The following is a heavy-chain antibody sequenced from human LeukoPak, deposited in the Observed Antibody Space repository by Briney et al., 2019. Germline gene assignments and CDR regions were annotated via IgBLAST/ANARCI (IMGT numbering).Heavy chain of an antibody. V-gene: IGHV3-30-3*01. CDR3: ARVGPPYSSSELYYFYY. CDR2: ISYDGSNK. CDR1: GFTFSSYA. Sequence: GRSLRLSCAASGFTFSSYAMHWVRQAPGKGLEWVAVISYDGSNKYYADSVKGRFTISRDNSKNTLYLQMNSLRAEDTAVYYCARVGPPYSSSELYYFYYWGQGTLVTVSS. D-gene: IGHD6-6*01. J-gene: IGHJ4*02.